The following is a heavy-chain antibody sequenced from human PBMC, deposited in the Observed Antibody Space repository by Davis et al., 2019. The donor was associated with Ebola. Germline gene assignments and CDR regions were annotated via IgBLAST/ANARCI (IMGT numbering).Heavy chain of an antibody. CDR2: ISSGSSTI. Sequence: GGSLRLSCAASGFTFSSYNMNWVRQAPGKGLEWVSYISSGSSTIYYADSVKGRFTISRDNAKNSLYLQMNSLRDEDTAVYYCARDLDTAMASDAFDIWGQGTMVTVSS. CDR1: GFTFSSYN. D-gene: IGHD5-18*01. V-gene: IGHV3-48*02. J-gene: IGHJ3*02. CDR3: ARDLDTAMASDAFDI.